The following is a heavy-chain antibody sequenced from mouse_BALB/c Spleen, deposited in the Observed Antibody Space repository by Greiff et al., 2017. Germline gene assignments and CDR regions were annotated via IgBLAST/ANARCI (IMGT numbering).Heavy chain of an antibody. CDR2: IWAGGST. CDR1: GFSLTSYG. J-gene: IGHJ4*01. Sequence: VKLVESGPGLVALSQSLSITCTVSGFSLTSYGVHWVRQPPGKGLEWLGVIWAGGSTNYNSALMSRLSISKDNSKSQVFLKMNSLQTDDTAMYYCARGAPYGNYAMDYWGQGTSVTVSS. D-gene: IGHD2-1*01. V-gene: IGHV2-9*02. CDR3: ARGAPYGNYAMDY.